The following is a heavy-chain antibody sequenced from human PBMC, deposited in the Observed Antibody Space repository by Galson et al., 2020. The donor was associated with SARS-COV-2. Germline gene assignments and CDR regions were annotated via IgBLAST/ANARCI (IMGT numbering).Heavy chain of an antibody. V-gene: IGHV4-34*01. J-gene: IGHJ4*02. CDR3: AGGGSTNISVDHY. Sequence: SETLSLTCAVYGGSFSGYYWNWLRQPPGKGLEWIGEITHSGSTNYNPSLKSRLTISVDTSKNQFSLKLTSVTAADTAVYYCAGGGSTNISVDHYWGRGTLVTVSS. D-gene: IGHD1-1*01. CDR1: GGSFSGYY. CDR2: ITHSGST.